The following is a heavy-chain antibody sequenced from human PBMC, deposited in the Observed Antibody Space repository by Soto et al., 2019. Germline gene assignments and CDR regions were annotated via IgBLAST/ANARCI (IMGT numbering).Heavy chain of an antibody. D-gene: IGHD2-15*01. Sequence: SETLSLTCTVSGGSISSYYWSWIRQPPGKGLEWIGYIYYSGSTTYNPSLKSRVTISVDTSKNQFSLKLSSVTAADTAVYYCARGDMEGFDAFDIWGQGTMVTVSS. V-gene: IGHV4-59*01. CDR1: GGSISSYY. CDR2: IYYSGST. CDR3: ARGDMEGFDAFDI. J-gene: IGHJ3*02.